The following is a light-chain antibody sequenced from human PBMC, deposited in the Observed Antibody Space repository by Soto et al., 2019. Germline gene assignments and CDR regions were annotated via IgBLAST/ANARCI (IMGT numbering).Light chain of an antibody. CDR2: KAS. CDR1: QSISSW. CDR3: QQYHSYPVT. V-gene: IGKV1-5*03. J-gene: IGKJ5*01. Sequence: DIQVTQSPSTLSASVGDRVTITCRASQSISSWLAWYQQKPGKAPNLVIYKASSLESGVPSRFSGSGSGTEFTLTISSLQPDDFATYYCQQYHSYPVTLGQGTRLEIK.